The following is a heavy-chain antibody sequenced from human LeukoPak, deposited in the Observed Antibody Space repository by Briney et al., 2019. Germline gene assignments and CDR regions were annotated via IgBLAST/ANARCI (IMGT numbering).Heavy chain of an antibody. CDR3: ARSNVDTSMTQIDY. CDR1: GYSFSSYG. V-gene: IGHV1-18*01. Sequence: GASVKVSCKASGYSFSSYGISWVRQAPGQGLQWMGWISPYNGNTNYAQRLQDRVTLTTATSTSTAYMELRSLISDDTAVYYCARSNVDTSMTQIDYWGQGTLVTVSS. CDR2: ISPYNGNT. D-gene: IGHD5-18*01. J-gene: IGHJ4*02.